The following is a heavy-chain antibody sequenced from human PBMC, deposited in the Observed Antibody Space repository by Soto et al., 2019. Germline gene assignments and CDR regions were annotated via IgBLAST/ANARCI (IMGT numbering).Heavy chain of an antibody. V-gene: IGHV1-24*01. D-gene: IGHD5-12*01. Sequence: GASVKVSCKVSGYTLTELSMHWVRQAPGKGLEWMGGFDPEDGETIYAQKFQGRVTMTEDTSTDTAYMELSSLRSEDTAVYYCAAAAAGDGYLKSKPLLSGLVWGQGTRVT. CDR1: GYTLTELS. CDR3: AAAAAGDGYLKSKPLLSGLV. CDR2: FDPEDGET. J-gene: IGHJ3*01.